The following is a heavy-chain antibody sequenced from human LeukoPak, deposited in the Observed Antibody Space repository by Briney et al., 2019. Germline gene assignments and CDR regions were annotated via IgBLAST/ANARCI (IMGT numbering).Heavy chain of an antibody. CDR1: GYSFTSYW. CDR3: ARSGYCTNALCLGWFDP. Sequence: GESLKISCKGSGYSFTSYWIAWVRQMPGKGLEWMGIIYPGDSDTRYSPSFQGQVTISADKSISTAYLQWSSLKASDTTMYYCARSGYCTNALCLGWFDPWGQGTLVTVSS. CDR2: IYPGDSDT. J-gene: IGHJ5*02. D-gene: IGHD2-8*01. V-gene: IGHV5-51*01.